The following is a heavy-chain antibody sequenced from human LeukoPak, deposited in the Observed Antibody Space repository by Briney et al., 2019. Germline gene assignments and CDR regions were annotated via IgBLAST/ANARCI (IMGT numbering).Heavy chain of an antibody. V-gene: IGHV1-2*02. D-gene: IGHD5-12*01. Sequence: GASVKVSCKASGYTFTGYYMHWVRQAPGQGREWMGWINPNSGGTNYAQKFQGRVTMTRDTSISTAYMELSRLRSDDTAVYYCARGYRGYDSEADPWGQGTLVTVSS. CDR3: ARGYRGYDSEADP. CDR1: GYTFTGYY. J-gene: IGHJ5*02. CDR2: INPNSGGT.